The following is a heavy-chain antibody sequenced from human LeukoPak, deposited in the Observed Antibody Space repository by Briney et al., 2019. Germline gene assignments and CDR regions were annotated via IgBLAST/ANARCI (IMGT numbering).Heavy chain of an antibody. J-gene: IGHJ3*02. CDR1: GGSISSGGYY. CDR3: ARDYYDSSGYRYDALDI. D-gene: IGHD3-22*01. Sequence: SQTLSLTCTVSGGSISSGGYYWSWIRQHPGKGLEWIGYIYYSGSTYYNPSLKSRVTISVDTSKNQFSLKLSSVTAADTAVYYCARDYYDSSGYRYDALDIWGQGTMVTVSS. V-gene: IGHV4-31*03. CDR2: IYYSGST.